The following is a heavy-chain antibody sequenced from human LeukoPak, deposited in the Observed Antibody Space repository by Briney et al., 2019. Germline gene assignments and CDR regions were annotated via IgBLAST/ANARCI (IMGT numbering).Heavy chain of an antibody. D-gene: IGHD5-24*01. CDR3: ARDRVEMATMWYYYGMDV. J-gene: IGHJ6*02. CDR1: GGSISSYY. Sequence: SETLSLTCTVSGGSISSYYWSWIRQPPGKGLEWIGYIYYSGSTNYSPSLKSRVTISVDTSKNQFSLKLSSVTAADTAVYYCARDRVEMATMWYYYGMDVWGQGTTVTVSS. V-gene: IGHV4-59*01. CDR2: IYYSGST.